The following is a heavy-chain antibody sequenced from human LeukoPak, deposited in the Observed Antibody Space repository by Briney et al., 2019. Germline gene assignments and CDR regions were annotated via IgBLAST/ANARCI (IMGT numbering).Heavy chain of an antibody. D-gene: IGHD1-26*01. Sequence: GGSLRLPCAASGFTFSSYGMSWVRQAPGKGLEWVSTISGRGYNTYYADSVKGRFTISRDNSANTLYLQMNSLRAEDTALYYCAKHSGSYFIYYIDSWGQGTLFTVSS. CDR3: AKHSGSYFIYYIDS. J-gene: IGHJ4*02. CDR1: GFTFSSYG. CDR2: ISGRGYNT. V-gene: IGHV3-23*01.